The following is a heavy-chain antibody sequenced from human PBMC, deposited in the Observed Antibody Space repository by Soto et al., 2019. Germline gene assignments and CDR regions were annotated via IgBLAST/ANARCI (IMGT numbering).Heavy chain of an antibody. J-gene: IGHJ6*02. CDR3: ASAIAVAGTELSYYYYYGMDV. D-gene: IGHD6-19*01. Sequence: QVQLVQSGAEVKKPGSSVKVSCKASGGTFSSYAISWVRQAPGQGLEWMGGIIPIFGTANYAQKFQGRVTITADKSTSTAYMELSSLRSEDTAVYYCASAIAVAGTELSYYYYYGMDVWGQGTTVTVSS. CDR2: IIPIFGTA. V-gene: IGHV1-69*06. CDR1: GGTFSSYA.